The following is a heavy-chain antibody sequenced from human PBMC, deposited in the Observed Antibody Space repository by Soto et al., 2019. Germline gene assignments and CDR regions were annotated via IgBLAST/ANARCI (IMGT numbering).Heavy chain of an antibody. V-gene: IGHV1-2*02. CDR2: INPNSSGT. CDR1: GYSLRGNY. CDR3: ARLLIVDGHDNYAMDF. D-gene: IGHD3-22*01. Sequence: ASVKVSCKACGYSLRGNYIHWVRQTPGQGLEWMGWINPNSSGTVYAQKFQGRVTMTRDTSLTTVYMQLNGLTSEDSAVYYRARLLIVDGHDNYAMDFWGQGTMVTVSS. J-gene: IGHJ6*02.